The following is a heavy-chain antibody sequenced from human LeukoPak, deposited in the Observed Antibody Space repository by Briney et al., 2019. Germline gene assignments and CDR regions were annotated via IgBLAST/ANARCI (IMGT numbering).Heavy chain of an antibody. V-gene: IGHV4-31*03. CDR3: AAGGLYDLLPY. CDR1: GGSLNSGSYY. D-gene: IGHD3-3*01. Sequence: PSETLSLTCTVFGGSLNSGSYYWSWVRQHPGKGLEWIGYISYRGGTHYNPSLKSRVSISGDTSKNQFSLSVNSVTAADTAVYYCAAGGLYDLLPYWGQGTLVTVSS. CDR2: ISYRGGT. J-gene: IGHJ4*02.